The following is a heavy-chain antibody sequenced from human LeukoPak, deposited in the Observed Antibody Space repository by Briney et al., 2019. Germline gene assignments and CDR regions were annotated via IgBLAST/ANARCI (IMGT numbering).Heavy chain of an antibody. J-gene: IGHJ4*02. CDR3: ARGTAGIFGVATPFDY. CDR1: GYSFTSYW. Sequence: GESLKISCEGSGYSFTSYWIGWVRQMPGKGLEWMGVIFLGDSETRYSPSFQGQVTISADTSSSTTYLQWSSLKASDTAVYYCARGTAGIFGVATPFDYWGQGTLVTVSS. V-gene: IGHV5-51*01. CDR2: IFLGDSET. D-gene: IGHD3-3*01.